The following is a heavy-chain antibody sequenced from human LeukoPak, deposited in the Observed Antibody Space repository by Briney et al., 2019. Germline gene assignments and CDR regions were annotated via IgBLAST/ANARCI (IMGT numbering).Heavy chain of an antibody. CDR3: AKDSRGYNWNNVDH. CDR1: GFTFSSYS. V-gene: IGHV3-21*01. D-gene: IGHD1/OR15-1a*01. Sequence: GGSLRLSCAASGFTFSSYSMNWVRQAPGKGLEWVSAISGSGGSTYYADSVKGRLTISRDNAKNSLYLQMNSLRAEDTAVYYCAKDSRGYNWNNVDHWGQGTLVTVSS. J-gene: IGHJ4*02. CDR2: ISGSGGST.